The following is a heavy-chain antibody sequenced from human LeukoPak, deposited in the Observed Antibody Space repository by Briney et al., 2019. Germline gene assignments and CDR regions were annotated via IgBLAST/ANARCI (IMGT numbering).Heavy chain of an antibody. CDR1: GFTVSSNY. D-gene: IGHD3-10*01. CDR2: IYSGGST. J-gene: IGHJ4*02. Sequence: GGSLRLSCAASGFTVSSNYMSWVRQAPGKGLEWVSVIYSGGSTYYADSVKGRFTISRDNSKNTLYLQMNSLRAEDTAVYYCASLAGFGEWYLDYWGQGTLVTVSS. V-gene: IGHV3-66*01. CDR3: ASLAGFGEWYLDY.